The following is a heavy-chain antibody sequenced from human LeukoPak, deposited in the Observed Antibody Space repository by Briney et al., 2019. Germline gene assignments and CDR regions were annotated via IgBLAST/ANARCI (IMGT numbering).Heavy chain of an antibody. D-gene: IGHD3-9*01. CDR3: AKDPLRYFDWSLGWFDP. CDR1: GFTFDDYA. V-gene: IGHV3-9*01. J-gene: IGHJ5*02. CDR2: ISWNSGSI. Sequence: PGGSLRLSCAASGFTFDDYAMHWVRQAPGKGLEWVSGISWNSGSIGYADSVKGRFTISRDNAKNSLYLQMNSLRAEDTALYYCAKDPLRYFDWSLGWFDPWGQGTLVTVSS.